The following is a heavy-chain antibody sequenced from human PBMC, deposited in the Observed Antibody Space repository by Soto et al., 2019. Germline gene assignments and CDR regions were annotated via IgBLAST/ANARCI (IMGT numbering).Heavy chain of an antibody. D-gene: IGHD6-19*01. CDR3: ARDRQWSSSGWQYFDY. J-gene: IGHJ4*02. CDR1: GGTFSSYA. V-gene: IGHV1-69*01. CDR2: IIPIFGKA. Sequence: QVQLVQSGAEVKKPGSSVKVSCKASGGTFSSYAISWVRQAPGQGLEWMGGIIPIFGKANYAQKFQGRVTITADESTSTAYRELSSLRSEDTAVYSCARDRQWSSSGWQYFDYWGQGTLVTVSS.